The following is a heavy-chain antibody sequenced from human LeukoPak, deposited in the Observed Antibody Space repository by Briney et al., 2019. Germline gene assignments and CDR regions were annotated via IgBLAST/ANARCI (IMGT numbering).Heavy chain of an antibody. CDR1: GFTFSSYA. CDR3: AGNGHRSVWTMIVVL. D-gene: IGHD3-22*01. Sequence: GGSLRLSCAASGFTFSSYAMHWVRQAPGKGLEWVAVISYDGSNKYYADSVKGRFTISRDNSKNSLYLQMNSLRVEDTAVYYCAGNGHRSVWTMIVVLWGQGTLVTVSS. CDR2: ISYDGSNK. J-gene: IGHJ4*02. V-gene: IGHV3-30-3*01.